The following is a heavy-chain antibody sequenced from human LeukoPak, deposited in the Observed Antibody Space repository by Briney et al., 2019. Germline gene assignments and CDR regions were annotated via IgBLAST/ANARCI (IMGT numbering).Heavy chain of an antibody. CDR2: IYSGGST. CDR1: GFTVSSNY. J-gene: IGHJ5*02. V-gene: IGHV3-66*01. Sequence: GGSLRLSCAASGFTVSSNYMSWVRQAPGKGLEWVSVIYSGGSTYYADSVKGRFTISRDNSKNTLYLQMNSLRAEDTAVYYCARVGYDYVWGTYQAYWFDPWGQGTLVTVSS. CDR3: ARVGYDYVWGTYQAYWFDP. D-gene: IGHD3-16*01.